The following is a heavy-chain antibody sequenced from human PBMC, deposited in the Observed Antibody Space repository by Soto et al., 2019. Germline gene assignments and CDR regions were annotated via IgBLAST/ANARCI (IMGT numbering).Heavy chain of an antibody. D-gene: IGHD4-17*01. J-gene: IGHJ4*02. CDR3: ARAGDHGDFSFES. CDR2: ISLGGSI. Sequence: PSETLSLTCTVSGGSIGSGGYSWYWIRQPPGKGLEWIGYISLGGSIYYNPSLKSRVTISVGRSKKQFSLKLNSVTAADTAVYFCARAGDHGDFSFESWGQGTLVTVSS. V-gene: IGHV4-30-2*01. CDR1: GGSIGSGGYS.